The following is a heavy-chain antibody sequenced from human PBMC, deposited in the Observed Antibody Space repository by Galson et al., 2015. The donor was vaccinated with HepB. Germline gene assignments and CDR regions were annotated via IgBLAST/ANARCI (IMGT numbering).Heavy chain of an antibody. CDR1: GFTFSNAW. D-gene: IGHD3-22*01. Sequence: SLRLSCAASGFTFSNAWMSWVRQAPGKGLEWVGRIKSKTDGGTTDYAAPVKGRFTISRDDSKNTLYLQMNSLKTEDTAVYYCTTATYYYDSSGYYGAFDIWGQGTMVTVSS. V-gene: IGHV3-15*01. CDR2: IKSKTDGGTT. J-gene: IGHJ3*02. CDR3: TTATYYYDSSGYYGAFDI.